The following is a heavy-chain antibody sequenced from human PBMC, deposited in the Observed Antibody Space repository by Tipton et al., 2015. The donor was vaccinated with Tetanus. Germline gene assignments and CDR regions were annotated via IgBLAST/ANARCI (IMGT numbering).Heavy chain of an antibody. CDR1: GFTFSSYA. Sequence: SLRLSCAASGFTFSSYAMHWVRQAPGKGLEWVSYISASGSIIFYADSVRGRFTVSRDNAKDSLYLQMNSLRDEDTAVYFCACHRHSNWFDYWGQGTLVTVSS. J-gene: IGHJ4*02. CDR3: ACHRHSNWFDY. D-gene: IGHD6-13*01. V-gene: IGHV3-48*02. CDR2: ISASGSII.